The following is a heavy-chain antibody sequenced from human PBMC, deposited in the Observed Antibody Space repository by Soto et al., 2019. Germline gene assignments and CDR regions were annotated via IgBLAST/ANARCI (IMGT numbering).Heavy chain of an antibody. D-gene: IGHD2-21*01. CDR2: IYDSGTT. V-gene: IGHV4-4*02. Sequence: QVQLQESGPGLVKPSETLSLTCAVSNDSSTTGHCWLWVRQSPGQGLEWIGEIYDSGTTNYTPSLRRRVSISRDKSRRLFALRLNSGPSAYTAMYYCEASGGWDRYLAYWVQGILVTVSA. CDR1: NDSSTTGHC. CDR3: EASGGWDRYLAY. J-gene: IGHJ1*01.